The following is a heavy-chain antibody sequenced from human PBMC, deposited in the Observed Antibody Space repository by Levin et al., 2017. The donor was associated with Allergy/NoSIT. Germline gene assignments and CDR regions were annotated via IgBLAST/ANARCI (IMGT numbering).Heavy chain of an antibody. CDR1: GFTFDDYA. D-gene: IGHD3-22*01. CDR2: ISWNSGSI. CDR3: ALGGAGSYYYGSSAYLQSEYFQH. J-gene: IGHJ1*01. V-gene: IGHV3-9*01. Sequence: HPGGSLRLSCAASGFTFDDYAMHWVRQAPGKGLEWVSGISWNSGSIGYADSVKGRFIISRDNAKNSLYLQMNSLRVADTAFYYCALGGAGSYYYGSSAYLQSEYFQHWGQGTLVTVSS.